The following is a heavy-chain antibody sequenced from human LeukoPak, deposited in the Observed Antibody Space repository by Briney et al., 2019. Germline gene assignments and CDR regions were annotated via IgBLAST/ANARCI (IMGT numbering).Heavy chain of an antibody. CDR3: VRDHVSPGLSNWFDP. V-gene: IGHV4-38-2*02. Sequence: SETLSLTCNVSYYSISRGHYWGWIRQPPGKGLEWIGSIYRDGDATYNPSLKSRVTTSVDTSKNQLFLKVTSVTASDTAMYYCVRDHVSPGLSNWFDPWGQGTLVTVSS. D-gene: IGHD3-16*01. CDR2: IYRDGDA. CDR1: YYSISRGHY. J-gene: IGHJ5*02.